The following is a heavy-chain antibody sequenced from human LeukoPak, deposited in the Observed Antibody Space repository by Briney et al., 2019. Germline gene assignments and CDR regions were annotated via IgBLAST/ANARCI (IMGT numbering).Heavy chain of an antibody. J-gene: IGHJ4*02. V-gene: IGHV3-48*01. CDR3: VRDLDSIAFF. Sequence: GGSLRLSCAASGFTFSSYAMNWVRQAPGKGLEWVSYISSSSTTINYAESVKGRFTISRDNAKDSMYLQMNSLRAEDTAVYYCVRDLDSIAFFWGQGTLVTVSS. CDR1: GFTFSSYA. D-gene: IGHD2/OR15-2a*01. CDR2: ISSSSTTI.